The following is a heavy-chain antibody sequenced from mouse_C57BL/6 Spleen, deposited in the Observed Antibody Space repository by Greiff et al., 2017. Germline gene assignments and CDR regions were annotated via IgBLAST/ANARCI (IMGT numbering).Heavy chain of an antibody. CDR2: FYTGGGST. V-gene: IGHV1-62-2*01. CDR3: ARLGYDYDEWFAY. J-gene: IGHJ3*01. Sequence: QVQLQQSGAELVKPGASVKLSCKASGYTFTEYTINWVKQRPGKGLEWIGWFYTGGGSTKYNENFKDKATLTADNSSSTVYMELSILTSEDSAVXFCARLGYDYDEWFAYWGQGTLVTVSA. CDR1: GYTFTEYT. D-gene: IGHD2-4*01.